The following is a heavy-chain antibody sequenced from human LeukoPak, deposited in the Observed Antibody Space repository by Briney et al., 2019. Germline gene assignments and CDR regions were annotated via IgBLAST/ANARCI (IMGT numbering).Heavy chain of an antibody. J-gene: IGHJ6*01. D-gene: IGHD6-13*01. CDR2: IYYSGSN. V-gene: IGHV4-59*01. CDR1: GGTISNYY. CDR3: WRAFEQQTRYYYYAGDV. Sequence: SETLTLTCTASGGTISNYYWSWIRQPPGKGLEWIGHIYYSGSNNYNPSPVRRPTIFVETSNNQSSHKQRTMPAADTAAVYCWRAFEQQTRYYYYAGDVWGQGTTVSVSS.